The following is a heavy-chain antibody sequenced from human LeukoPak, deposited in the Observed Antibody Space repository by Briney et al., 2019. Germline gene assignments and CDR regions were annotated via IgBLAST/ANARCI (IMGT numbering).Heavy chain of an antibody. Sequence: ASVTVSCKASGYTFTSYGISWVRQAPGQGLEWMGWISAYNGNTNYAQKLQGRVTMTTDTSTSTAYMELRSLRPDDTAVYYCARVGAAGTGGEWFDPWGQGTLVTVSS. D-gene: IGHD6-13*01. J-gene: IGHJ5*02. CDR1: GYTFTSYG. CDR3: ARVGAAGTGGEWFDP. V-gene: IGHV1-18*01. CDR2: ISAYNGNT.